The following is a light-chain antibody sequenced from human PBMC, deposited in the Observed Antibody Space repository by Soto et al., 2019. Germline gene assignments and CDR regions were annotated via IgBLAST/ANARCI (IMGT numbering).Light chain of an antibody. J-gene: IGLJ1*01. CDR2: LNSDGSH. V-gene: IGLV4-69*01. CDR1: SGHSSYA. Sequence: VLTQSTSASASLGASVKLTCTLSSGHSSYAIAWHQQQPEKGPRYLMKLNSDGSHSKGDGIPDRFSGSSSGAERYLTISSLQSEDEADYYCQTWGTGIQVFGTGTKLTVL. CDR3: QTWGTGIQV.